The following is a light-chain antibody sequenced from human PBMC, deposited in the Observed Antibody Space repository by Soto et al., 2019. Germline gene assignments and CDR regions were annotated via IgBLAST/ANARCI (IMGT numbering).Light chain of an antibody. Sequence: QPVLTQPPSVSAAPGQKVTISCSGSSSNIGNNYVSWNQQLPGTAPKLLIYDNNKRPSGIPDRFSGSKSGTSATLGITGLQTGDEADYYCGTWDSSLSVYYVFGTGTKLTVL. V-gene: IGLV1-51*01. J-gene: IGLJ1*01. CDR3: GTWDSSLSVYYV. CDR1: SSNIGNNY. CDR2: DNN.